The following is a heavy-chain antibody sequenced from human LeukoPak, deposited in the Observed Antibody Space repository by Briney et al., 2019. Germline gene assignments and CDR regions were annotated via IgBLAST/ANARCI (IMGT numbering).Heavy chain of an antibody. CDR3: TGLTSDTFHEFRQ. V-gene: IGHV3-15*01. D-gene: IGHD2-2*01. CDR1: GFTFNYAW. J-gene: IGHJ4*02. CDR2: IKSKTSGGTT. Sequence: GGSLRLSCAASGFTFNYAWMNWVRQAPGKGLEWVGRIKSKTSGGTTDYAAPVKGRFTISRDDSKNTLYLQMDSLKSEDTGVYFCTGLTSDTFHEFRQWGQGTLVTVFS.